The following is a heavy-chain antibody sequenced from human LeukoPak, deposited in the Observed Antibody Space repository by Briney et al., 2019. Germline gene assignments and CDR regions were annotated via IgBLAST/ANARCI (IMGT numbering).Heavy chain of an antibody. V-gene: IGHV3-30*03. CDR3: TAEGFWYYDFCSGYYSQGY. CDR2: ISYDGSHI. Sequence: GGSLRLSCAASGFTFSTYGLHWGRQAPGKGLEWGAGISYDGSHIYYADSVKGRFTISRDNSKNTLYLQMNSLKTEDTAVYYCTAEGFWYYDFCSGYYSQGYCGQGTLVTVS. J-gene: IGHJ4*02. D-gene: IGHD3-3*01. CDR1: GFTFSTYG.